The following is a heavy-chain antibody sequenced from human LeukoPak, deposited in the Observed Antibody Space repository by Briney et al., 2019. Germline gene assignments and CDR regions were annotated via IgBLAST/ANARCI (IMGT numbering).Heavy chain of an antibody. CDR3: ARSGRTVEMAYYFDY. CDR2: ITPIFGTA. Sequence: SVKVSCKASGGTFSSYAISWVRQAPGQGLEWMGGITPIFGTANYTQKFQGRVTITADESTSTAYMELSSLRSVDTAVYYCARSGRTVEMAYYFDYWGQGTLVTVSS. D-gene: IGHD5-24*01. J-gene: IGHJ4*02. CDR1: GGTFSSYA. V-gene: IGHV1-69*13.